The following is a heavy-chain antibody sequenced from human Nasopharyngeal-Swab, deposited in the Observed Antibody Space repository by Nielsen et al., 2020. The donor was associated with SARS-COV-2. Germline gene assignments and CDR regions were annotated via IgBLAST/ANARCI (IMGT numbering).Heavy chain of an antibody. D-gene: IGHD2-2*01. J-gene: IGHJ6*02. CDR3: ARGCSSTSCYRSDGMDV. CDR1: GFTFSSYG. CDR2: IWYDGSNK. V-gene: IGHV3-33*01. Sequence: GGSLRLSCAASGFTFSSYGMHWVRQAPGKGLEWVAVIWYDGSNKYYADSVKGRFTISRDNSKNTLYLQMNSLRAEDTAVYYCARGCSSTSCYRSDGMDVWGQGTTVTSP.